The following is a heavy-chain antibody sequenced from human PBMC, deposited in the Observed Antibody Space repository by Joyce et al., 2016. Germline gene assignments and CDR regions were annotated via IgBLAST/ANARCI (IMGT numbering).Heavy chain of an antibody. CDR1: GFNFSHHW. D-gene: IGHD5-24*01. CDR3: VRDRGWLQFDH. Sequence: EVQLVESGGGLVQPGGSLRLSCAAAGFNFSHHWMSWVRQAPGKRVEWVGHIKTDGSEKYYVDSVRGRFTISRDNAKKSLYLQMNSLRAEDTGVYYCVRDRGWLQFDHWGQGTLVPVSS. J-gene: IGHJ4*02. CDR2: IKTDGSEK. V-gene: IGHV3-7*01.